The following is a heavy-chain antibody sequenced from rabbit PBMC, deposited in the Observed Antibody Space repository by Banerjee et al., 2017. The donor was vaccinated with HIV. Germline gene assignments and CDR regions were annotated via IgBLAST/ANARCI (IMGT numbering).Heavy chain of an antibody. J-gene: IGHJ4*01. CDR2: IYTGSSGST. D-gene: IGHD4-1*01. CDR3: ARAVSSGWGGFFNL. V-gene: IGHV1S45*01. CDR1: GFTISSYH. Sequence: QQQLEESGGGLVTPGGTLTLTCTASGFTISSYHMGWVRQAPGKGLEWIACIYTGSSGSTYYASWAKGRFTISLDTAQNTVFLQMTSLTVADTATYFCARAVSSGWGGFFNLWGPGTLVTVS.